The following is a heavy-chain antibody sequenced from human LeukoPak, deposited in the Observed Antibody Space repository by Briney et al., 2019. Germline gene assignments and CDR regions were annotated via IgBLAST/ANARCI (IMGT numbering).Heavy chain of an antibody. V-gene: IGHV4-34*01. CDR3: ARGRGYDFWSGYVRGMDV. D-gene: IGHD3-3*01. J-gene: IGHJ6*02. Sequence: SETLSLTCAVYGVSFSGYYWSWIRQPPGKGLEWIGEINHSGSTNYNPSLKSRVTISVDTSKNQFSLKLSSVTAADTAVYYCARGRGYDFWSGYVRGMDVWGQGTTVTVSS. CDR1: GVSFSGYY. CDR2: INHSGST.